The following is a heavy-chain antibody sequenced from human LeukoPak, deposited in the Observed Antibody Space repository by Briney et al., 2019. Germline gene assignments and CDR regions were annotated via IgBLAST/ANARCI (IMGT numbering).Heavy chain of an antibody. CDR2: ISSTSSYI. J-gene: IGHJ4*02. CDR1: GFTFSSYS. CDR3: ARMRDDNLDY. Sequence: GGSLRLSCAASGFTFSSYSINWVRQAPGKGLEWVSSISSTSSYIYYIDSVKGRFTISRDNAKNSLYLQMNSLRAEDTAVYYCARMRDDNLDYWGQGTLVTVSS. V-gene: IGHV3-21*01. D-gene: IGHD5-24*01.